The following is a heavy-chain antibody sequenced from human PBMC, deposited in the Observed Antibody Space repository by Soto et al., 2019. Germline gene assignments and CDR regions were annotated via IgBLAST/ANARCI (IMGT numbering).Heavy chain of an antibody. CDR3: ARVDYYGSGSYPFFDY. Sequence: SETLSLTCTVSGGSISSGDYYWSWIRQPPGKGLEWIGYIYYSGSTYYNPSLKSRVTISVDTSKNQFSLKLSSVTAADTAVYYCARVDYYGSGSYPFFDYWGQGTLVTVSS. D-gene: IGHD3-10*01. J-gene: IGHJ4*02. CDR1: GGSISSGDYY. CDR2: IYYSGST. V-gene: IGHV4-30-4*01.